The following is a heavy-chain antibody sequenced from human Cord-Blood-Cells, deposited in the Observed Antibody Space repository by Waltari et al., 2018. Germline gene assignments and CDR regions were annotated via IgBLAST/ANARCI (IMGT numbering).Heavy chain of an antibody. CDR3: ARLDSSSWSHFDY. J-gene: IGHJ4*02. V-gene: IGHV3-53*01. CDR1: GFTVSSTY. D-gene: IGHD6-13*01. Sequence: EVQLVESGGGLIQPGGSLRRSCAASGFTVSSTYMSWVRQAPGKGLEWVSVIYSGGSTYYADSVKGRFTISRDNSKNTLYLQMNSLRAEDTAVYYCARLDSSSWSHFDYWGQGTLVTVSS. CDR2: IYSGGST.